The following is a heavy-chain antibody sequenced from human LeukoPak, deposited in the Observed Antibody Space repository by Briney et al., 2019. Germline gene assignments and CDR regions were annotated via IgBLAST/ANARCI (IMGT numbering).Heavy chain of an antibody. CDR2: TYSSGSA. Sequence: PSETLSLTCTVSGVSITDFYWSWIRQPPGKGLEWIGYTYSSGSANYNPSLENRIDMSIDTSKNLFSLTLNSVTAADTAVYYCARTIRDYYDSADIRLDNWGQGTLVTVSS. D-gene: IGHD3-22*01. V-gene: IGHV4-4*08. CDR1: GVSITDFY. J-gene: IGHJ4*01. CDR3: ARTIRDYYDSADIRLDN.